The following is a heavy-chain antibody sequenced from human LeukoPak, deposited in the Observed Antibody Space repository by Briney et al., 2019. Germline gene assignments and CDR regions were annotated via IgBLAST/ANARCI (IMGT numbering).Heavy chain of an antibody. J-gene: IGHJ5*02. CDR1: GGSISRYY. CDR2: IHYSGSS. V-gene: IGHV4-59*01. CDR3: ARGYDSSSTYFDP. Sequence: SETLSLTCTVSGGSISRYYWKWLRQSPGRGLEWIGYIHYSGSSKYNPSLKRRDNISVDTSKNKFSLKLSSVTAADSAVYYCARGYDSSSTYFDPWGQGTLVTVSS. D-gene: IGHD3-22*01.